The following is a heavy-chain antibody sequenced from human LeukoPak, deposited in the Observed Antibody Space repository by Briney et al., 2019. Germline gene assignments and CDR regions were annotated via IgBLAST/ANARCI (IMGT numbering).Heavy chain of an antibody. CDR3: ATDSIAAAKGSPDY. Sequence: SETLYLTCTVSGGSTSSSSYYWGWIRQPPGKGLEWIGSIYYSGSTYYNPSLKSRVTISVDTSKNQFSLKLSSVTAADTAVYYGATDSIAAAKGSPDYWGQGTLVTVSS. CDR2: IYYSGST. D-gene: IGHD6-13*01. J-gene: IGHJ4*02. V-gene: IGHV4-39*01. CDR1: GGSTSSSSYY.